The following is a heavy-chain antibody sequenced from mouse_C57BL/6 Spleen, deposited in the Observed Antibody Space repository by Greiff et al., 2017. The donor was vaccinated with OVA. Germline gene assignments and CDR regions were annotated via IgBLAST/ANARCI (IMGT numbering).Heavy chain of an antibody. CDR1: GYTFTSYW. D-gene: IGHD2-2*01. CDR3: AREGGYEGYCEV. J-gene: IGHJ1*03. V-gene: IGHV1-50*01. CDR2: IYPSDSYT. Sequence: QVQLQQPGAELVKPGASVKLSCKASGYTFTSYWMQWVKQRPGQGLEWIGEIYPSDSYTNYNQKFKGKATLTVDTASSTAYMQLSSLTSEDSAVDYCAREGGYEGYCEVWGTGTTVTVSS.